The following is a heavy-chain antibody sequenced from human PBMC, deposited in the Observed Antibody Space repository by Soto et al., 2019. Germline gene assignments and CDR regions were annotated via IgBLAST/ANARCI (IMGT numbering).Heavy chain of an antibody. CDR2: ISSSSSTI. Sequence: GGPLRLSCAASGFTFSSYSMNWVRQAPGKGLEWVSYISSSSSTIYYADSVKGRFTISRDNAKNSLYLQMNSLRAEDTAVYCCAKDLRCFGPWDYWGEGTLVTVS. D-gene: IGHD3-9*01. J-gene: IGHJ4*02. V-gene: IGHV3-48*01. CDR1: GFTFSSYS. CDR3: AKDLRCFGPWDY.